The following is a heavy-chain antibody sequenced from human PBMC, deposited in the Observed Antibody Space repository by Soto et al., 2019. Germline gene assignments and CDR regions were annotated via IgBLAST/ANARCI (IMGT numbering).Heavy chain of an antibody. Sequence: QVQLQESGPGLVKPSQTLSLTCTVSGGSISSGGYYWSWIRQHPGKGLEWIGYIYYSGSTYYNPSLNSRVTISVDTSKNQYSLKLSSVTAADTAEYYCARYCSGGSCQGVGYWGQGTLVTVSS. CDR3: ARYCSGGSCQGVGY. J-gene: IGHJ4*02. D-gene: IGHD2-15*01. CDR1: GGSISSGGYY. CDR2: IYYSGST. V-gene: IGHV4-31*03.